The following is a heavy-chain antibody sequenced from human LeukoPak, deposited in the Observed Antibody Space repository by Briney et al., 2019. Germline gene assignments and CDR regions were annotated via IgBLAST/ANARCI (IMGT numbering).Heavy chain of an antibody. V-gene: IGHV2-5*01. D-gene: IGHD3-16*02. Sequence: SGPTQVNPTQTLTLTCTFSGFSLSTSGVGVGWIRQPPGKALEWLALIYWNDDKRYSPSLKSRLTITKDTSKNQVVLTMTNMDPVDTATYYCAHSYDYVWGSYRYTEYFDYWGQGTLVTVSS. CDR2: IYWNDDK. CDR1: GFSLSTSGVG. J-gene: IGHJ4*02. CDR3: AHSYDYVWGSYRYTEYFDY.